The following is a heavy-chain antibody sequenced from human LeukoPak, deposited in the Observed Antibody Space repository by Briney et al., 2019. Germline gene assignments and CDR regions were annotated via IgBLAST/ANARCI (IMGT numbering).Heavy chain of an antibody. CDR2: INPSGGST. J-gene: IGHJ5*02. CDR3: ARGGIAVAGSNWFDP. D-gene: IGHD6-19*01. CDR1: GYTFTSYY. V-gene: IGHV1-46*01. Sequence: ASVKVSCKASGYTFTSYYMHWVRQAPGQGLEWMGIINPSGGSTSYAQKFQGRVTMTRDTSTGTVYMELSSLRSEDTAVYYCARGGIAVAGSNWFDPWGQGTLVTVSS.